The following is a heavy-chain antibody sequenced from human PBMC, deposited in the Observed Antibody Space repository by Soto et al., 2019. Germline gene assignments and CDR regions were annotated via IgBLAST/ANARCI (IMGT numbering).Heavy chain of an antibody. Sequence: QVQLVQSGAEVKKPGSSVKVSCKASGGTFSSYAISWVRQAPGQGLEWMGGIIPIFGTANYAQKFQGRVTITADEATSTASMELSSLRSEDTAVYYCARDTVVVVAAPDYYYGMDVWGQGTTVTVSS. CDR3: ARDTVVVVAAPDYYYGMDV. V-gene: IGHV1-69*12. J-gene: IGHJ6*02. CDR2: IIPIFGTA. CDR1: GGTFSSYA. D-gene: IGHD2-15*01.